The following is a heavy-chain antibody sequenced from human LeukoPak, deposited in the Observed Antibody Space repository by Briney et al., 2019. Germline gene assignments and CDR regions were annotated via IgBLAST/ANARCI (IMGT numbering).Heavy chain of an antibody. Sequence: GGSLRLSCAASGFTFSSYGMHWVRQAPGKGLEWVAFIRYDGSNKYYADSVKGRFTISRDNSKNTLYLQMNSLRAEDTAVYYCAKNLIGYSSGWYGLGYWGQGTLVTVSS. CDR1: GFTFSSYG. V-gene: IGHV3-30*02. J-gene: IGHJ4*02. CDR3: AKNLIGYSSGWYGLGY. D-gene: IGHD6-19*01. CDR2: IRYDGSNK.